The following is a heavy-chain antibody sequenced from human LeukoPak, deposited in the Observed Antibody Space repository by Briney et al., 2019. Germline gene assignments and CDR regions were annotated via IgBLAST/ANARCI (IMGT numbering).Heavy chain of an antibody. D-gene: IGHD6-13*01. Sequence: ASVKVSCKASGYTFTGYHIHWVRQAPGQGLEWMGRINPYSGDTNFAQKFQGRVTMTRHTSITTAYMDLSSLTPDDTAVYFCARDQGSLTRSWYTGYWGQGTQVTVSS. CDR3: ARDQGSLTRSWYTGY. V-gene: IGHV1-2*06. CDR2: INPYSGDT. J-gene: IGHJ4*02. CDR1: GYTFTGYH.